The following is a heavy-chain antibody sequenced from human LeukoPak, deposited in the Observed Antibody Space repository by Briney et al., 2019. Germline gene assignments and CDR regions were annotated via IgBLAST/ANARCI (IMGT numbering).Heavy chain of an antibody. CDR1: GASISNYY. Sequence: SETLSLTCTVSGASISNYYWSWIRQPPGKGLEWMGYIYYTGSTNYNPSLKSRVTMSVDTSKNQFSLKLTSVTAADTAVYFCARVGTRGYSYGRFDYWGQGTLLTVSS. CDR2: IYYTGST. V-gene: IGHV4-59*01. D-gene: IGHD5-18*01. J-gene: IGHJ4*02. CDR3: ARVGTRGYSYGRFDY.